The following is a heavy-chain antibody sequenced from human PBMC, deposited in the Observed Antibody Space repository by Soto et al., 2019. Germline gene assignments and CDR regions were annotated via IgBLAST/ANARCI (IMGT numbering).Heavy chain of an antibody. D-gene: IGHD3-3*01. CDR2: IYHSGST. CDR3: VRGPPFGR. J-gene: IGHJ4*02. V-gene: IGHV4-30-2*01. Sequence: WTWIRQPPGKGLEWIGYIYHSGSTYYNPSLKSRVTISVDRSKNQFSLKLSSVTAADTAVYYCVRGPPFGRWGQGTLVTVSS.